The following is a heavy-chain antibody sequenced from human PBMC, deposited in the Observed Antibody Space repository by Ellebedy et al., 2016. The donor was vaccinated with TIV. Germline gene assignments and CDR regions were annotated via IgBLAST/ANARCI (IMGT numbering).Heavy chain of an antibody. V-gene: IGHV3-7*03. Sequence: ESLKISCAASGFTFSHYWLNWVRLAPGKGLEWVANINQDGSAKYYVDSVKGRFTISRDNAKNSLYLQMNSLRGEDTAVYYCARGGVVAGADYWGKGTLVTVSS. J-gene: IGHJ4*02. CDR2: INQDGSAK. CDR3: ARGGVVAGADY. CDR1: GFTFSHYW. D-gene: IGHD6-19*01.